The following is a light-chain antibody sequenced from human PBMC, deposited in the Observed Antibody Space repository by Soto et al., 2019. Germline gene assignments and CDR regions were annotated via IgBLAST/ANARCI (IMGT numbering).Light chain of an antibody. CDR3: TSYTSSNTLDV. J-gene: IGLJ1*01. CDR2: DVS. Sequence: QSALTQPASVSGSPGQSITISCTGTRSDVGGYNFVSWYQQHPGKAPKLMIYDVSNRPSGVSNRFSGSKSANTASLTISGLQADDEADYYCTSYTSSNTLDVFGTGTKVTVL. CDR1: RSDVGGYNF. V-gene: IGLV2-14*01.